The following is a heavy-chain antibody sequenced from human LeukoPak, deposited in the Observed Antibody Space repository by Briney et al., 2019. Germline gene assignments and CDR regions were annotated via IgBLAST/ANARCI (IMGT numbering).Heavy chain of an antibody. Sequence: PGGSLRLSCAASGFTFSNAWMTWVRQAPGKGLEWVGRIKSKTDDGTTDYAAPVKGRFTFSRDDSKNTLYLQMNSLKTEDTAVYYCTTAVAVTAFDYWGQGTLVTVSS. CDR1: GFTFSNAW. CDR3: TTAVAVTAFDY. V-gene: IGHV3-15*01. D-gene: IGHD4-23*01. J-gene: IGHJ4*02. CDR2: IKSKTDDGTT.